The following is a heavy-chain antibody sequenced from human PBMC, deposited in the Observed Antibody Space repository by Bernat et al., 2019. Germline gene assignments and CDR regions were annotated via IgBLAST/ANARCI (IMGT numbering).Heavy chain of an antibody. CDR3: SSLSNWHFHY. CDR1: GYDFTNYW. CDR2: IYPDDSNT. J-gene: IGHJ4*02. V-gene: IGHV5-51*01. Sequence: EVQLVQSGAEVKKPGESLKISCKGSGYDFTNYWIGWVRQMPGKGLEWMGIIYPDDSNTKYSPSFQDQVIISVDKSISTAYLQWSSLKASDTAMYYCSSLSNWHFHYWGQGTLVTVSS. D-gene: IGHD7-27*01.